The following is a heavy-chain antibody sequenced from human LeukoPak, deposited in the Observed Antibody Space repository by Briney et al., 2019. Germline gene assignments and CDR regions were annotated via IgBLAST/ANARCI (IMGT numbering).Heavy chain of an antibody. V-gene: IGHV1-24*01. D-gene: IGHD5-18*01. Sequence: GASVKVSCKVSGYTLTELSMHWVRQAPGKGLEWMGGFDPEDGETIYAQKFQGRVTITADESTSTAYMELSSLRSEDTAVYYCASVSGYRNPPDYYYYYYMDVWGKGTTVTVSS. CDR1: GYTLTELS. CDR2: FDPEDGET. J-gene: IGHJ6*03. CDR3: ASVSGYRNPPDYYYYYYMDV.